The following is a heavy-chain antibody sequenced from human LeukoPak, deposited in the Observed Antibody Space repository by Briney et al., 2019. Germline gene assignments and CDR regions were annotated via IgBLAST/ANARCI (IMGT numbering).Heavy chain of an antibody. Sequence: PSQTLSLTCTVSGGSISSGSYYWSWIRQPAGKGLEWIGRIYTSGSTNYNPSLKSRVTISVDTSKNQFSLKLSSVTAADTAVYYCARVGSVNYYGSGSSYYMDVWGKGTTVTVSS. J-gene: IGHJ6*03. CDR2: IYTSGST. D-gene: IGHD3-10*01. V-gene: IGHV4-61*02. CDR1: GGSISSGSYY. CDR3: ARVGSVNYYGSGSSYYMDV.